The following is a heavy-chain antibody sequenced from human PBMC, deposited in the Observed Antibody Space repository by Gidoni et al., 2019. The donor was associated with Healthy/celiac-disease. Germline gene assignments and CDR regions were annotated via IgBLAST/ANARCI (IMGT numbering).Heavy chain of an antibody. Sequence: EVQLVESGGGLVQPGGSLRLSCAASGFTFSSYWRSWVRKAPGKGLEWVANIKQDGSEKYYVDSVKGRFTISRDNAKNSLYLQMNSLRAEDTAVYYCARVESLDYFDYWGQGTLVTVSS. CDR3: ARVESLDYFDY. V-gene: IGHV3-7*01. J-gene: IGHJ4*02. CDR1: GFTFSSYW. CDR2: IKQDGSEK. D-gene: IGHD1-26*01.